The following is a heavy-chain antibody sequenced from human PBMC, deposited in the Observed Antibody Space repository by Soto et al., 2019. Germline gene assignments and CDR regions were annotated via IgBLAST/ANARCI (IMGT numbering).Heavy chain of an antibody. J-gene: IGHJ5*02. V-gene: IGHV1-2*02. Sequence: QVQLVQSGAEVKKPGASVKVSCKASGYTFTDYYMHWVRQAPGQGLEWMGWINPNSGGTNYAQKFQGRVAMTRDTCTSTAFMELSRLRSDDTAVYYCARGLTSISCYDPWGQGTLVIVSS. CDR3: ARGLTSISCYDP. CDR1: GYTFTDYY. CDR2: INPNSGGT. D-gene: IGHD2-2*01.